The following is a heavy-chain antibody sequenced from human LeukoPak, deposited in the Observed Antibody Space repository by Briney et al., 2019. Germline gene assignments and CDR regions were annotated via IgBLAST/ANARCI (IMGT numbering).Heavy chain of an antibody. CDR2: IWYDGSNK. CDR3: AKDRPSGGVDP. CDR1: GFTFGSYG. V-gene: IGHV3-33*06. J-gene: IGHJ5*02. D-gene: IGHD6-6*01. Sequence: GGSLRLSCAASGFTFGSYGMHWVRQAPGKGLEGVAVIWYDGSNKYYADSVKGRFTISRDNSKNTLYLQMNSLRAEDTAVYYCAKDRPSGGVDPWGQGTLVTVSS.